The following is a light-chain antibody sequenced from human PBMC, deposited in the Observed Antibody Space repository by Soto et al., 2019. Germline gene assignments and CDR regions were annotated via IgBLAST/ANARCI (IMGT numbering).Light chain of an antibody. CDR2: KTS. V-gene: IGKV1-5*03. CDR3: QQYKSFSLT. Sequence: DIQMTQSPSTLSASVGDRVTITCRASQSIDSWLAWYQQKPGKAPKLLIYKTSNLESGVPSRFNGSGSGTEFSLTISSLQPDDFATYYCQQYKSFSLTFGGGTRVEVK. J-gene: IGKJ4*01. CDR1: QSIDSW.